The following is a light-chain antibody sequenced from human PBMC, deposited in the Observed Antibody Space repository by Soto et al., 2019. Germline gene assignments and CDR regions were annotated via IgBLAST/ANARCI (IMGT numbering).Light chain of an antibody. CDR1: QSISSW. J-gene: IGKJ3*01. CDR3: QHYDSYPIT. V-gene: IGKV1-5*03. CDR2: KAS. Sequence: DIQMTPSPSTPSASVGDRVTITCRASQSISSWLAWYQQKPGKAPKLLIYKASSLESGVPSRFSGSGSGTEFTLTISSLQPDDFATYYCQHYDSYPITFGPGTKVDI.